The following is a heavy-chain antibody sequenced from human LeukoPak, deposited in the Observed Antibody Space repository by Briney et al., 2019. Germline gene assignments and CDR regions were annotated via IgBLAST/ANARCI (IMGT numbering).Heavy chain of an antibody. J-gene: IGHJ3*01. V-gene: IGHV4-59*11. CDR3: ARGRGSPYYVEAFDV. CDR2: LYYSGST. CDR1: GASFTSHY. Sequence: SETLSLTRSVSGASFTSHYWGWIRQPPGKGPEWIGHLYYSGSTTYNPSLESRVTMSVDTSRKQISLKLNSVAAADTAVYYCARGRGSPYYVEAFDVWGQGTVVTVSS. D-gene: IGHD3-22*01.